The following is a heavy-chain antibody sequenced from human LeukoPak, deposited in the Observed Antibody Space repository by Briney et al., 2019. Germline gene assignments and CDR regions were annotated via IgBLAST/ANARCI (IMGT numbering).Heavy chain of an antibody. J-gene: IGHJ4*02. CDR2: IYSSGST. CDR1: GGSISSYY. V-gene: IGHV4-4*07. CDR3: ARRAPFTYYDSSGYLDY. Sequence: SETLSLTCTVSGGSISSYYWSWLRQPAGKGLEWSGRIYSSGSTNYNPSLKSRVTMSVDTSKNQFSLKLSSVTAADTAVYYCARRAPFTYYDSSGYLDYWGQGTLVTVSS. D-gene: IGHD3-22*01.